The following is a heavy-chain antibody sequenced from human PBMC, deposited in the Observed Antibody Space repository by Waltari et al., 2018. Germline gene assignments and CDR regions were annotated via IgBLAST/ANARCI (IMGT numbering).Heavy chain of an antibody. CDR1: GGSISSGGYY. V-gene: IGHV4-31*03. J-gene: IGHJ4*02. CDR3: ARDAGHVGDGYNLGY. Sequence: QVQLQESGPGLVKPSQTLSLTCTVSGGSISSGGYYWSWIRQHPGKGLEWIGYIYHSGSTSYNPSLKSRVTISVDRSKNQLSLKLSSVTAADTAVYYCARDAGHVGDGYNLGYWGQGTLVTVSS. D-gene: IGHD5-12*01. CDR2: IYHSGST.